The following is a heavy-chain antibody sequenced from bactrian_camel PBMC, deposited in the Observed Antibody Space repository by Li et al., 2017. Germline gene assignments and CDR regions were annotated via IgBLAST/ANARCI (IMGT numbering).Heavy chain of an antibody. J-gene: IGHJ4*01. V-gene: IGHV3S28*01. Sequence: QLVESGGGSVQAGGSLRLSCAVSGYTYSDYYMGWFRQAPGKEREGVAAMYTRGASIVYADSVKGRFTSSRDSAKQTLYLQLDSLKTDDTAMYYCATGGITWGDELTYWGQGTQVTVS. CDR3: ATGGITWGDELTY. CDR1: GYTYSDYY. D-gene: IGHD3*01. CDR2: MYTRGASI.